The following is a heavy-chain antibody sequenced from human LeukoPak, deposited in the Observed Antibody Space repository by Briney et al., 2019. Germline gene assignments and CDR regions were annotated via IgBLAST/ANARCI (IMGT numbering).Heavy chain of an antibody. J-gene: IGHJ4*02. CDR2: ISNNVI. D-gene: IGHD3-22*01. Sequence: GGSLRLSCGAAGFNFNTYSMNWVRQAPGKGLEWIAYISNNVIDYADSVRGRFTISRDNAKNSLYLQMTSLRADDTAVYYCARDEWRYYDSSGYSDYWGQGTLVTVSS. CDR3: ARDEWRYYDSSGYSDY. CDR1: GFNFNTYS. V-gene: IGHV3-48*01.